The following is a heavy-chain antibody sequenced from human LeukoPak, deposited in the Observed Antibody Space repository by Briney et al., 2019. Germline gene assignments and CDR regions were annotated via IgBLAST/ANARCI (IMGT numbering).Heavy chain of an antibody. CDR3: ARGGFGELSHSYYMDV. V-gene: IGHV3-20*04. CDR2: INWNGGST. D-gene: IGHD3-10*01. J-gene: IGHJ6*03. Sequence: PGGSLRLSCESSGLTFGDYGMSWVRQAPGKGLGWVSGINWNGGSTSYADSVKGRFTISRDNAKNSLYLQMNSLRAEDTAFYYCARGGFGELSHSYYMDVWGKGTTVTVSS. CDR1: GLTFGDYG.